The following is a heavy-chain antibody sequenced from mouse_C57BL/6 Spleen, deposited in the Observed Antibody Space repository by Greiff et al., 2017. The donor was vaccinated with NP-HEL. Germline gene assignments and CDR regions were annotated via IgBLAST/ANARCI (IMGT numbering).Heavy chain of an antibody. CDR3: AKSNYDYDGAWFAY. J-gene: IGHJ3*01. CDR1: GYAFSSSW. CDR2: IYPGDGDS. V-gene: IGHV1-82*01. D-gene: IGHD2-4*01. Sequence: QVQLQQSGPELVKPGASVKISCKASGYAFSSSWMNWVKQRPGKGLEWIGRIYPGDGDSNYNGKFTVKATLTADKSSSTAYMQLGSLTSEYSAVYFCAKSNYDYDGAWFAYWGQGTLVTVSA.